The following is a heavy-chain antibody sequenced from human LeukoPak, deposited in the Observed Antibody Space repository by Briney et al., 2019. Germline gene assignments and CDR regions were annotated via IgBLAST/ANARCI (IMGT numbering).Heavy chain of an antibody. Sequence: GASVKVSCKASVYNFTSHVFSWVRQAPGQGLEWMGRISTYTGNINYAQKVHGRVTMTTDTSTSTAYMELRSLSSEDTAVYYCARAPITMVRGAPSAWFDPWGQGTLVTVSS. CDR3: ARAPITMVRGAPSAWFDP. CDR1: VYNFTSHV. J-gene: IGHJ5*02. V-gene: IGHV1-18*04. CDR2: ISTYTGNI. D-gene: IGHD3-10*01.